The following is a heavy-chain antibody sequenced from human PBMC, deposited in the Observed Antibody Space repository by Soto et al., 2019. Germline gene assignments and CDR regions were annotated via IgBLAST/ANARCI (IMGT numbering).Heavy chain of an antibody. CDR3: ARDLFWHERIVEPVPLDY. V-gene: IGHV3-30-3*01. CDR2: ISYDGSNK. J-gene: IGHJ4*02. D-gene: IGHD2-2*01. CDR1: GFTFSSYA. Sequence: PGGSLRLSCAASGFTFSSYAMHWVRQAPGKGLEWVAVISYDGSNKYYADSVKGRFTISRDNSKNTLYLQMNSLRAEDTAVYYCARDLFWHERIVEPVPLDYWGQGTLVTVSS.